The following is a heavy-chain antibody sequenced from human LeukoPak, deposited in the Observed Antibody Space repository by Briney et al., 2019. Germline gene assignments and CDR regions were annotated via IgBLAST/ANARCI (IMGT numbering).Heavy chain of an antibody. D-gene: IGHD2-15*01. CDR1: GFTFSSYA. J-gene: IGHJ4*02. CDR3: AKGSSGARPYYFDH. Sequence: GGSLRLSCAASGFTFSSYAMSWVRQAPGKGLEWISAITDGGGDSYHADPVKGRFTISRSNSKITLYLQMNSLRAEDTAIYYCAKGSSGARPYYFDHWGQGTLVTVSS. CDR2: ITDGGGDS. V-gene: IGHV3-23*01.